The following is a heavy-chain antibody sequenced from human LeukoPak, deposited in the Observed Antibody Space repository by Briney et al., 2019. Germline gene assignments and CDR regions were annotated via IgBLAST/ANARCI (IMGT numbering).Heavy chain of an antibody. CDR3: AAAMGGDYYYYGMDV. D-gene: IGHD2-2*01. Sequence: GESLKTSCKGSGYSFTSYWIGWVRQMPGKGLEWMGIIYPGDSDTRYSPSFQGQVTISADKSISTAYLQWSSLKASDTAMYYCAAAMGGDYYYYGMDVWGQGTTVTVSS. J-gene: IGHJ6*02. CDR1: GYSFTSYW. CDR2: IYPGDSDT. V-gene: IGHV5-51*01.